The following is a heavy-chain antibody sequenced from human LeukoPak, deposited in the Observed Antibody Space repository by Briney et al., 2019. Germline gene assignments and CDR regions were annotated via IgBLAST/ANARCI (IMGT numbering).Heavy chain of an antibody. Sequence: SQTLSLTCTVSGGSISSGDYYWSWIRQPPGKGLEWIGYIYYSGSTYYNPSLKSRVTISVDTSKNQFSLKLSSVTAADTAVYYCARGDVTTGWYFDLWGRGTLVTASS. V-gene: IGHV4-30-4*01. D-gene: IGHD4-17*01. CDR2: IYYSGST. CDR1: GGSISSGDYY. J-gene: IGHJ2*01. CDR3: ARGDVTTGWYFDL.